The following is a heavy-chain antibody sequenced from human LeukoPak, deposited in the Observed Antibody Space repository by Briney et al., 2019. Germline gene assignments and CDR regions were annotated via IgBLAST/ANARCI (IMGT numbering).Heavy chain of an antibody. D-gene: IGHD3-3*01. CDR1: GYTFTSYY. V-gene: IGHV1-46*01. J-gene: IGHJ4*02. Sequence: ASVKVSCKASGYTFTSYYMHWVRQAPGQGLEWMGIINPSGGSTIYAQKFQGRVTMTEDTSTDTAYMELSSLRSEDTAVYYCATVERGFWSGYTRGYYFDYWGQGTLVTVSS. CDR2: INPSGGST. CDR3: ATVERGFWSGYTRGYYFDY.